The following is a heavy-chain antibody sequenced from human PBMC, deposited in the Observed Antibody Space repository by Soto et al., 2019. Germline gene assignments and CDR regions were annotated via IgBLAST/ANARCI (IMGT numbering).Heavy chain of an antibody. Sequence: SETLSLTCTVSGGSISSYYWSWIRQPPGKGLEWIGYIYYSGSTSYNPSLKSRVTISVDTSKNQFSLKLSSVTAADTAVYYCARDRMSSSGYGMDVWGQGTTVTVSS. CDR3: ARDRMSSSGYGMDV. CDR2: IYYSGST. D-gene: IGHD6-13*01. CDR1: GGSISSYY. V-gene: IGHV4-59*01. J-gene: IGHJ6*02.